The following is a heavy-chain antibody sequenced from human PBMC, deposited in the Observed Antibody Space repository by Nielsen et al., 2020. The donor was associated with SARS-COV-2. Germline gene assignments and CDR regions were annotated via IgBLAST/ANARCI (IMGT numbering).Heavy chain of an antibody. CDR1: GGSVSSGSYY. V-gene: IGHV4-61*01. CDR2: IYYSWST. Sequence: SETLSLTCTVSGGSVSSGSYYWSWIRQPPGKVLEWIGYIYYSWSTNYNPSLKSRVTISVDTSKNQFSLKLSSVTAADTAVYYCARGVALLLWFGETGGWFDPWGQGTLVTVSS. CDR3: ARGVALLLWFGETGGWFDP. J-gene: IGHJ5*02. D-gene: IGHD3-10*01.